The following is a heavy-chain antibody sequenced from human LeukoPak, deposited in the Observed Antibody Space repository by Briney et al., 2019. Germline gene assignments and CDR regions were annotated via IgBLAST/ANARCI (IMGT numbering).Heavy chain of an antibody. CDR1: GYTFTTYY. J-gene: IGHJ5*02. D-gene: IGHD3-22*01. Sequence: APVKVSCKASGYTFTTYYLHWVRQAPGQGLEWMGIINPSGTSTTYAQKFQGRVTMTIDTSTSTVYMELSSLRSEDTAMYYCARGPPGRVYDSSKKGLFDPWGQGTLVTVSS. CDR2: INPSGTST. CDR3: ARGPPGRVYDSSKKGLFDP. V-gene: IGHV1-46*01.